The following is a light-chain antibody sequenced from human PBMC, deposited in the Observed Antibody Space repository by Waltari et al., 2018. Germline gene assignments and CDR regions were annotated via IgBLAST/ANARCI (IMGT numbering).Light chain of an antibody. Sequence: QSALTQPASASGSPGQSITISCTGTRTDVGASNYVSWYQQHPGKAPKLMIYDVSSRPSGVSNRFSGSKSGNTASLTISGLQAEDEADYYCSSFTRNSLYVFGTGTKVTVL. CDR3: SSFTRNSLYV. CDR2: DVS. V-gene: IGLV2-14*01. CDR1: RTDVGASNY. J-gene: IGLJ1*01.